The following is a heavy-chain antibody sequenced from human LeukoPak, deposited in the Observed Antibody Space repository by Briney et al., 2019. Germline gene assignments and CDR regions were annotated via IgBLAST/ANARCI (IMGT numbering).Heavy chain of an antibody. J-gene: IGHJ3*02. V-gene: IGHV3-11*04. CDR3: ARRDWVSGAVRAFDI. Sequence: GGSLRLSCVGSGFTFSDYYMSWIRQVPGKGLEWVSYISNDSVDKYYVDSVRGRFTISRDNAKKSMYLQMSGLRVEDTAVYYCARRDWVSGAVRAFDIWGQGTMVTVSS. CDR1: GFTFSDYY. D-gene: IGHD3-3*01. CDR2: ISNDSVDK.